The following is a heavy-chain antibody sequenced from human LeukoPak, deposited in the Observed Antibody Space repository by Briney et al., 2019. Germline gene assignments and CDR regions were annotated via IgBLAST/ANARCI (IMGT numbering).Heavy chain of an antibody. CDR2: IYYSGSA. CDR3: ARTSSSSYGWFDP. CDR1: GDSISSNHDY. J-gene: IGHJ5*02. V-gene: IGHV4-39*01. D-gene: IGHD2-2*01. Sequence: PSETLSLTCTVSGDSISSNHDYWGWMRQPPGKGLECIGTIYYSGSAYYNPSLKSRVTISLDTSKNQFSLKVNSVTAADTAVYYCARTSSSSYGWFDPWGQGTLVIVSS.